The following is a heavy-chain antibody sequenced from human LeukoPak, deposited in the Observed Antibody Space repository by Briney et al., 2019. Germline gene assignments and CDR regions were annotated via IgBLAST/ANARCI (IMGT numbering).Heavy chain of an antibody. CDR3: AKSRYCSSTSCYAMYFQH. CDR1: GFTFSSYA. D-gene: IGHD2-2*01. V-gene: IGHV3-23*01. J-gene: IGHJ1*01. CDR2: ISGSGGST. Sequence: GGSLRLSCAASGFTFSSYAMSWVRRAPGKGLEWVSAISGSGGSTYYADSVKGRFTISRDNSKNTLYLQMNSLRAEDTAVYYCAKSRYCSSTSCYAMYFQHWGQGPLVTVSS.